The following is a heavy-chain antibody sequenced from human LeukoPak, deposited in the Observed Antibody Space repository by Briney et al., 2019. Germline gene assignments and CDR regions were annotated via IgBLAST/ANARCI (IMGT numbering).Heavy chain of an antibody. D-gene: IGHD2-15*01. V-gene: IGHV1-8*01. CDR2: MNPNSGNT. CDR1: GYTFTSYD. J-gene: IGHJ5*02. Sequence: ASVKVSCKASGYTFTSYDINWVRQASGQGLEWMRWMNPNSGNTASAQKFQGRVTMTTNTPISTAYMELTGLRSEDTAMYFCARKGLLGSGKPWFDPWGQGTLVTVSS. CDR3: ARKGLLGSGKPWFDP.